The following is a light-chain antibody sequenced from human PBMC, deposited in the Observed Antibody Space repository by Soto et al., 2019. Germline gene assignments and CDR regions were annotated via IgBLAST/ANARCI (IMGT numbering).Light chain of an antibody. CDR3: QQYNSYPLT. V-gene: IGKV1-5*03. J-gene: IGKJ5*01. Sequence: DIQMTQSPSTLSASVGDRVTITCRASQTISSLLAWYQQKPGRAPTLLIYKASTLESGVPSRFSGSGSGTEFTLTISSLQPVDSATYFCQQYNSYPLTFGQGTRVE. CDR2: KAS. CDR1: QTISSL.